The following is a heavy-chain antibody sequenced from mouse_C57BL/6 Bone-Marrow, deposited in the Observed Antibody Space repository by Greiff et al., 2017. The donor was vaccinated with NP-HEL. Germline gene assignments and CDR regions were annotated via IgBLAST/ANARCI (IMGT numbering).Heavy chain of an antibody. J-gene: IGHJ4*01. D-gene: IGHD1-1*01. CDR3: ARGYYGSSYVLYYYAMDY. V-gene: IGHV5-17*01. CDR2: ISSGSSTI. Sequence: EVKLVESGGGLVKPGGSLKLSCAASGFTFSDYGMHWVRQAPEKGLEWVAYISSGSSTIYYADTVKGRFTISRDNAKNTLFLQMTSLRSEDTAMYYCARGYYGSSYVLYYYAMDYWGQGTSVTVSS. CDR1: GFTFSDYG.